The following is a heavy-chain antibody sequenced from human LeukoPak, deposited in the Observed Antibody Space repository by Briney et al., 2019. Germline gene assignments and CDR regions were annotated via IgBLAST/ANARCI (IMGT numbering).Heavy chain of an antibody. J-gene: IGHJ4*02. CDR1: GDSISRDNW. V-gene: IGHV4-4*02. Sequence: PSGTLSLTCAISGDSISRDNWWNWFRHPPGKGLEWIGEIYHSGRTTYTPSLRSQVSMSVDNSHNQFSLNLNSVNAADTAIYYCARAPNGRKRRIDYWGQGTLVTVSS. CDR3: ARAPNGRKRRIDY. D-gene: IGHD2-8*01. CDR2: IYHSGRT.